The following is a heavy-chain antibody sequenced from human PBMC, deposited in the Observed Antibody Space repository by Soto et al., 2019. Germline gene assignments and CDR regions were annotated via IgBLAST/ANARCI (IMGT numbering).Heavy chain of an antibody. CDR3: ATAPSYYYDMEV. Sequence: QVQLQESGPRLVKPSGTLSLTCNVSGDSISSSHWWTWARQAPGMGLEWIGEVFHTGPTNYNPSLKNRFTISMDKSNNLSSHQKTTVTAADTAVYYCATAPSYYYDMEVWGKGSTVTVSS. D-gene: IGHD3-22*01. V-gene: IGHV4-4*02. CDR2: VFHTGPT. CDR1: GDSISSSHW. J-gene: IGHJ6*04.